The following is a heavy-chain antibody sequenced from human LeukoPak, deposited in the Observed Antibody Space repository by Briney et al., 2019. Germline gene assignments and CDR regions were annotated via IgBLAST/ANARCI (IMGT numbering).Heavy chain of an antibody. CDR2: IYYSGST. J-gene: IGHJ4*02. D-gene: IGHD3-10*01. V-gene: IGHV4-59*01. CDR3: ARGYYYGSGSYYS. CDR1: GGSLSSYY. Sequence: PSETLSLTCTVSGGSLSSYYWSWIRQPPGKGLEWIGYIYYSGSTNYNPSLKSRVTISVDTSKNQFSLKLSSVTAADTAVYYCARGYYYGSGSYYSWGQGTLVTVSS.